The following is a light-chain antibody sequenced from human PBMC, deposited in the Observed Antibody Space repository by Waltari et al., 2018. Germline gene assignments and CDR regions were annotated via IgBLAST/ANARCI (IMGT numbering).Light chain of an antibody. J-gene: IGKJ1*01. V-gene: IGKV3-11*01. CDR2: DAS. CDR3: QQRYYWPPWT. CDR1: QTVITY. Sequence: EIVFTQSPATLSLSPGARATLSCRASQTVITYLAWYQQKPGQAPRLLISDASNRVPGIPARFSGSGSGTDFTLTISSLEPEDFAVYYCQQRYYWPPWTFGQGTKVELK.